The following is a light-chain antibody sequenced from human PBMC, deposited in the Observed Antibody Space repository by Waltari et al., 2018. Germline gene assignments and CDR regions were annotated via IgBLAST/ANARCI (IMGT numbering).Light chain of an antibody. CDR1: SSDVGGYNS. V-gene: IGLV2-14*01. CDR2: EVT. J-gene: IGLJ2*01. Sequence: QSALTQPASVSGSPGQSITISCTGTSSDVGGYNSFSWYQQYPGKSPKLIIYEVTNRPPGVSNRFSGSTAGTTASLTISGLQAEDEADYYCRSDTSTDTVVFGGGTKLTVL. CDR3: RSDTSTDTVV.